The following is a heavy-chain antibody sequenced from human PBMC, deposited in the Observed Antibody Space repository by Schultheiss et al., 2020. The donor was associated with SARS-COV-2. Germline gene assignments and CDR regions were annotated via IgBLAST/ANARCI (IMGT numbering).Heavy chain of an antibody. J-gene: IGHJ4*02. CDR1: GGSISSYY. CDR2: IYYSGST. V-gene: IGHV4-59*08. Sequence: TLSLTCTVSGGSISSYYWSWIRQPPGKGLEWIGYIYYSGSTNYNPSLKSRVTISVDTSKNQFSLKLSSVTAADTAVYYCASLGGGSSSGTVDYWGQGTLVTVSS. CDR3: ASLGGGSSSGTVDY. D-gene: IGHD6-6*01.